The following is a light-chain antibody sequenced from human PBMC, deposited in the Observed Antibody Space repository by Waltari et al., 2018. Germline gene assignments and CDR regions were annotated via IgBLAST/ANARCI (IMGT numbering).Light chain of an antibody. CDR3: QVWDNSNGV. Sequence: SYELTQPVSVSVAQGQTAKITCGGDNIGMKNVHWYQHRPGPAPLLVLYRDANRPPGVPDRFAGSKSGSTATLTISGAQAGDEAAYYCQVWDNSNGVFGGGT. CDR1: NIGMKN. J-gene: IGLJ3*02. V-gene: IGLV3-9*01. CDR2: RDA.